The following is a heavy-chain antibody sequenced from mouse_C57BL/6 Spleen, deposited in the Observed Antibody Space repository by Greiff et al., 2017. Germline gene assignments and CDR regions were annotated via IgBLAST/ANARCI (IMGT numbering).Heavy chain of an antibody. CDR2: IDPETGGT. CDR1: GYTFTDYE. J-gene: IGHJ2*01. CDR3: TRGTTYFDY. V-gene: IGHV1-15*01. Sequence: QVQLQQSGAELVRPGASVTLSCKASGYTFTDYEMHWVKQTPVHGLEWIGAIDPETGGTAYNQKFKGKAILTADKSSSTAYMELRSLTSEDSAVYYCTRGTTYFDYWGQGTTLTVSS. D-gene: IGHD2-13*01.